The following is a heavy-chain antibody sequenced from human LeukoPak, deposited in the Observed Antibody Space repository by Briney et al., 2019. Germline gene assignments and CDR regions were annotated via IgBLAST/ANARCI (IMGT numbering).Heavy chain of an antibody. D-gene: IGHD3-10*01. V-gene: IGHV4-4*07. CDR2: IYASGST. Sequence: PSETLSLTCTVSGASITSYYWSWIRQPAGKGLEWIGRIYASGSTTYNPSLKSRVTMAVDTSKTQFSLKLSSVTAADTAVYYCARDSGTTGEVKFDPWGQGTLVTASA. J-gene: IGHJ5*02. CDR3: ARDSGTTGEVKFDP. CDR1: GASITSYY.